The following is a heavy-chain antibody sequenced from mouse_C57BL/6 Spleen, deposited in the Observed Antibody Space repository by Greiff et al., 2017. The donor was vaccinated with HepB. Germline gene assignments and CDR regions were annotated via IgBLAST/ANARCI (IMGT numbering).Heavy chain of an antibody. V-gene: IGHV1-9*01. CDR3: ARSYYGDY. CDR1: GYTFTGYW. Sequence: QVQLQQSGAELMKPGASVKLSCKATGYTFTGYWMEWVKQRPGHGLEWIGEILPGSGSTNYTEKFKGKATFTADTSSNTAYMQLSSLTPDDSAIYYCARSYYGDYWGQGTTLTVSS. CDR2: ILPGSGST. J-gene: IGHJ2*01. D-gene: IGHD1-1*02.